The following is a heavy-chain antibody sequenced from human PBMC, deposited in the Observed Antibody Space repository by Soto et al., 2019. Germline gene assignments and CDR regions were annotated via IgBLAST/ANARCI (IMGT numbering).Heavy chain of an antibody. CDR3: ARASGRAYSYYGMDV. V-gene: IGHV4-30-4*08. CDR1: GGSISNSDHY. D-gene: IGHD2-15*01. CDR2: IYYSGST. Sequence: QVQLQESGPGLVKPSETLSLTCSVSGGSISNSDHYWTWIRQTPGKGLEWIGYIYYSGSTYYNPSLKSRLTLSLDTSKHQFSLKLLSVTVADTAVYYCARASGRAYSYYGMDVLGQGTTVTVSS. J-gene: IGHJ6*02.